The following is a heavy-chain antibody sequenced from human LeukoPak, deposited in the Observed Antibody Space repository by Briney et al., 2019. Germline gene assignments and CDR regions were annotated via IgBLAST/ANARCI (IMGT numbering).Heavy chain of an antibody. Sequence: QTGGSLRLSCAVSGSTLTEHAWSWVRQAPGKGLEWVSAISGSGGSTYYADSVKGRFTISRDNSKNTLYLQMNSLRAEDTAVYYCAKVYRDIVVVPAASEYYFDYWGQGTLVTVSS. CDR1: GSTLTEHA. D-gene: IGHD2-2*01. J-gene: IGHJ4*02. CDR2: ISGSGGST. CDR3: AKVYRDIVVVPAASEYYFDY. V-gene: IGHV3-23*01.